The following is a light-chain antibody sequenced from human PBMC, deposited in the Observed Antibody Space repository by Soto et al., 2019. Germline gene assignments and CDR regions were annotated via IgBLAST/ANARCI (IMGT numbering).Light chain of an antibody. CDR1: SSDVGGYKY. V-gene: IGLV2-8*01. J-gene: IGLJ1*01. CDR3: NSYAGSIYD. Sequence: QSVLTQPPSASGSPGQSVTISCTGTSSDVGGYKYVSWYQQHPGKALKLILYEVSKRPSGVPDRFSGSKSGNAASLTVSGLQAEDEADYYCNSYAGSIYDIGTGTKVTVL. CDR2: EVS.